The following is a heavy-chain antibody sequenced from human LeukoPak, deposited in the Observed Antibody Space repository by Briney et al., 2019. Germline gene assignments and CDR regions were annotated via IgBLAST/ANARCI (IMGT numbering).Heavy chain of an antibody. V-gene: IGHV3-48*03. CDR2: ISSSGSTI. CDR3: ASSSGSYYEEFYGMDV. D-gene: IGHD3-10*01. Sequence: GGSLRLSCAASGFTYSSYEMNWVRQAPGKGLEWVSYISSSGSTIYYADSVKGRFTISRDNDKNSLYLQMNSLRAEDTAVYYCASSSGSYYEEFYGMDVWGQGTTVTVSS. CDR1: GFTYSSYE. J-gene: IGHJ6*02.